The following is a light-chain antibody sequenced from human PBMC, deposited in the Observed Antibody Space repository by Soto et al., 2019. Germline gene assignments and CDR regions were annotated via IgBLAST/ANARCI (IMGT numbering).Light chain of an antibody. CDR3: QQYRNWPLIT. Sequence: ETVMTQSPATLSVSPGERATLSCRASQSVSRNLAWYQQKPGQAPRLLIYGASTRATGIPARFSGSGSGTEFTLTISSLQSEDFAVYYCQQYRNWPLITFGQGTRLEMK. J-gene: IGKJ5*01. CDR2: GAS. V-gene: IGKV3D-15*01. CDR1: QSVSRN.